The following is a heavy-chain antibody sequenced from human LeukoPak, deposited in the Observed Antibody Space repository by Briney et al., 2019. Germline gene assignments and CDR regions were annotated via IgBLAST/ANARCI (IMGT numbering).Heavy chain of an antibody. Sequence: GXSXRLSCVVSGLTFSSYSMSWVRQAPGKGLEWVSGISASGGDTWYPDSVKGRFTISRDNSKNTLFLQMNSLRLEDTAIYYCAKDAAGPEYWGQGTXVTXSS. CDR2: ISASGGDT. CDR3: AKDAAGPEY. D-gene: IGHD6-13*01. J-gene: IGHJ4*02. V-gene: IGHV3-23*01. CDR1: GLTFSSYS.